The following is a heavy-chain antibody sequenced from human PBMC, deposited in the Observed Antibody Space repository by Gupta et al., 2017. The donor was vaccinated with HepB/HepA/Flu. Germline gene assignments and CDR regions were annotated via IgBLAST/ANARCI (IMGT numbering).Heavy chain of an antibody. V-gene: IGHV3-23*01. CDR2: ISGSGSST. Sequence: EVQLLESGGGLVQPGGSLRLSCAASGFTFNNYAMNWVRQAPGKGLEWVALISGSGSSTVYADSVKGRFTISRDSSRNTVYLQMNSLRAEDTAVYFCAKDRGWDYYDTNGYLHWGQGTLVTVSS. CDR3: AKDRGWDYYDTNGYLH. D-gene: IGHD3-22*01. J-gene: IGHJ1*01. CDR1: GFTFNNYA.